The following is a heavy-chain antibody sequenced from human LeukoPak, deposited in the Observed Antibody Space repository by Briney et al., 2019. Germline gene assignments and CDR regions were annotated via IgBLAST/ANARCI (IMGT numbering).Heavy chain of an antibody. CDR3: ARAPPRRHIVVVIPYYYYYYGMDV. Sequence: GASVKVSCKASGYTFTSYDINWVRQATGQGLEWMGWMNPNSGNTCYAQKFQGRVTMTRNTSISTAYMELSSLRSEDTAVYYCARAPPRRHIVVVIPYYYYYYGMDVWGQGTTVTVSS. D-gene: IGHD3-22*01. J-gene: IGHJ6*02. CDR1: GYTFTSYD. V-gene: IGHV1-8*01. CDR2: MNPNSGNT.